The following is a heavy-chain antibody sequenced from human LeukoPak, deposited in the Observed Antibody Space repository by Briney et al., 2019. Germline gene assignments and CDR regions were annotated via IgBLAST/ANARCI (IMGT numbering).Heavy chain of an antibody. CDR2: IWYDGSNK. Sequence: GGSLRLSCAASGFTFSSYGMHWVGQAPGKGLEWVAVIWYDGSNKYYADSVKGRFTISRDNSNNTLYLQMNSLRAEDTAVYYCARGKGWYYYYGMDVWGQGTTVTVSS. CDR3: ARGKGWYYYYGMDV. J-gene: IGHJ6*02. D-gene: IGHD6-19*01. V-gene: IGHV3-33*01. CDR1: GFTFSSYG.